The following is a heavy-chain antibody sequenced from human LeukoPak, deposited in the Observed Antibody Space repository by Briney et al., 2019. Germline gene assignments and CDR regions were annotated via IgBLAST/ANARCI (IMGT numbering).Heavy chain of an antibody. CDR1: GFTLDDYG. Sequence: GALRLSCAASGFTLDDYGMSWVRQAPGKGLEWVSGINWNGGSTGYVDSVKGRFTISRDNAKNSLFLHMNSLRVEDTALYYCARDRVVVATTTPPYWYFDLWGRGTRVTVSS. J-gene: IGHJ2*01. V-gene: IGHV3-20*04. CDR2: INWNGGST. CDR3: ARDRVVVATTTPPYWYFDL. D-gene: IGHD2-15*01.